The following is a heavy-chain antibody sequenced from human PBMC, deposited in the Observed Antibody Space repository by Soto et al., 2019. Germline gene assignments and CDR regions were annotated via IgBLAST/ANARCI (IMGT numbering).Heavy chain of an antibody. CDR1: GGSISSSSYY. D-gene: IGHD3-3*01. V-gene: IGHV4-39*01. CDR3: ASPTPNYDFWSGHFDY. J-gene: IGHJ4*02. Sequence: SETLSLTCTVSGGSISSSSYYWGWIRQPPGKGLEWIGSIYYSGSTYYNPSLKSRVTISVDTSKNQFSLKLSSVTAADTAVYYCASPTPNYDFWSGHFDYWGQGTLVTVSS. CDR2: IYYSGST.